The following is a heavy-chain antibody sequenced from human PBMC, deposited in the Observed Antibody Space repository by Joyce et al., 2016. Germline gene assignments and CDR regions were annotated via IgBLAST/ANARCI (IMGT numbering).Heavy chain of an antibody. V-gene: IGHV3-74*01. CDR2: INTDGSST. Sequence: EVQLVESGGGLVQPGGSLRLSCAASGFSFSGYWIHWVRQAPGKGLGWVSRINTDGSSTRCADSMKGRFTISRDNAKNTLYLQMNSLRAEDTAVYYCVRGISARPGGPNWFDPWGQGTLVTVSS. D-gene: IGHD6-6*01. CDR3: VRGISARPGGPNWFDP. J-gene: IGHJ5*02. CDR1: GFSFSGYW.